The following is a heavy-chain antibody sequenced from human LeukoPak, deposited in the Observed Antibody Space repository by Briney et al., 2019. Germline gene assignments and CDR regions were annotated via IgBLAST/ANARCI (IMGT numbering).Heavy chain of an antibody. V-gene: IGHV1-18*01. D-gene: IGHD1-26*01. CDR1: GYTFTSYG. CDR3: ARGKWELESGEAFDI. CDR2: ISAYNGHA. J-gene: IGHJ3*02. Sequence: ASVKVSCKASGYTFTSYGISWVRQAPGQGLEWMGWISAYNGHANYAQKFQGRVTMTTDTSTSTAYMELRTLRSDDTAVYYCARGKWELESGEAFDIWGQGTMVTVSS.